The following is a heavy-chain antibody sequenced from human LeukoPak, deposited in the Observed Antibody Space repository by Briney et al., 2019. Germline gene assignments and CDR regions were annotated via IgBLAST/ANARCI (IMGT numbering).Heavy chain of an antibody. CDR3: AKSGAYDFWSGYYWDYYYMDV. J-gene: IGHJ6*03. CDR2: ISGSGGST. Sequence: GGSLRLSCAASGFTFDDYAMNWVRQAPGKGLEWVSAISGSGGSTYYADSVKGRFTISRDNSKNTLYLQMNSLRAEDTAVYYCAKSGAYDFWSGYYWDYYYMDVWGKGTTVTVSS. CDR1: GFTFDDYA. D-gene: IGHD3-3*01. V-gene: IGHV3-23*01.